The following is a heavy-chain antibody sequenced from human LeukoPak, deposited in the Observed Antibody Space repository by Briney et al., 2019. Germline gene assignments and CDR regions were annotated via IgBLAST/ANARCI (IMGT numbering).Heavy chain of an antibody. D-gene: IGHD2-15*01. Sequence: YPGGSLRLSCAASGFTFSNYAMSWVRRAPGRGLEWLSAISSSGGSTYYADSVKGRFTISRDNSKNTLHLQMNSLRTEDTAVHDCARQLGYCSDGSCYFDYWGQGTLVTVSS. CDR2: ISSSGGST. CDR1: GFTFSNYA. V-gene: IGHV3-23*01. CDR3: ARQLGYCSDGSCYFDY. J-gene: IGHJ4*02.